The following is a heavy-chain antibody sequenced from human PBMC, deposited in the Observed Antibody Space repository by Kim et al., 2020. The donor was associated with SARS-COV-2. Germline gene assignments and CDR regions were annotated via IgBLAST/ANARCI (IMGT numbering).Heavy chain of an antibody. J-gene: IGHJ4*02. V-gene: IGHV3-48*03. CDR1: GFTFSSYE. CDR3: AREGGSSGHKAGY. Sequence: GGSLRLSCAASGFTFSSYEMNWVRQAPGKGLEWVSYISSSGSTIYYADSVKGRFTISRDNAKNSLYLQMNSLRAEDTAVYYCAREGGSSGHKAGYWGQGTLVTVSS. CDR2: ISSSGSTI. D-gene: IGHD3-22*01.